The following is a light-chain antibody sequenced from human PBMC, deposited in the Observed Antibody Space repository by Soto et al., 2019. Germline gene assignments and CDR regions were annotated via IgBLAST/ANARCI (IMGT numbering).Light chain of an antibody. CDR3: QQYNNWPPLT. CDR2: GAS. Sequence: ETVMTQSPPTLSVSPGERATLSCRASHSVSSNLAWYQQKRGQAPRLLIYGASTRATGIPARFSGSGSGTEFTLTISSLQSEDFAVYYCQQYNNWPPLTFGQGTRLEMK. V-gene: IGKV3-15*01. CDR1: HSVSSN. J-gene: IGKJ5*01.